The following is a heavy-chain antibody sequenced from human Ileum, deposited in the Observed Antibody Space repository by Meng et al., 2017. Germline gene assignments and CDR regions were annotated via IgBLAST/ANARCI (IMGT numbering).Heavy chain of an antibody. Sequence: QVQLARSGPGLVKPLGTLSLTCAVSGGSISSSNWWSWVRQPPGKELEWIGEIYHSGSTNYNPSLKSRVTISVDKSKNQFSLKLSSVTAADTAVYYCARIDDYGDYVDYWGQGTLVTVSS. CDR1: GGSISSSNW. D-gene: IGHD4-17*01. V-gene: IGHV4-4*02. CDR3: ARIDDYGDYVDY. J-gene: IGHJ4*02. CDR2: IYHSGST.